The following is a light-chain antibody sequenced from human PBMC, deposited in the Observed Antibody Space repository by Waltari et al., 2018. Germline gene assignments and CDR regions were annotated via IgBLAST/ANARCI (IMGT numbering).Light chain of an antibody. J-gene: IGKJ1*01. V-gene: IGKV3-20*01. Sequence: EIVLTQSPGTLSLSPGERATLSCRASQSFSSGYIAWYQQKPGQAPSHRIYGASSRATGIPERFSGSESGTDFTLTISRLEPEDFAVYYCQQYDNSPPWTFGQGTKVEIK. CDR1: QSFSSGY. CDR2: GAS. CDR3: QQYDNSPPWT.